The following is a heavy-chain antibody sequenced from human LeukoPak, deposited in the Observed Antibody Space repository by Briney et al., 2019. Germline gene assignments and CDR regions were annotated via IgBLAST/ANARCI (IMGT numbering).Heavy chain of an antibody. V-gene: IGHV3-15*07. D-gene: IGHD6-13*01. J-gene: IGHJ4*02. Sequence: GGSLRLSCAASGFTFSNAWMNWVRQAPGKGLEWVGRIKSKTDGGTTDYAAPVKGRFTISRDDSKNTLYLQMNSLKTEDTAVYYCTTDLGYSSSDFDYWGQGTLVAVSS. CDR2: IKSKTDGGTT. CDR3: TTDLGYSSSDFDY. CDR1: GFTFSNAW.